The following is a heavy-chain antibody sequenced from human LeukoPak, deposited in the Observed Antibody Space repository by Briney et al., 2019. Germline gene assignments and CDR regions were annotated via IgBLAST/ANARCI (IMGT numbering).Heavy chain of an antibody. V-gene: IGHV3-21*01. D-gene: IGHD3-10*01. CDR1: GFIVNTNY. CDR2: ISSSSSYI. J-gene: IGHJ5*02. Sequence: GGSLRLSCAASGFIVNTNYMSWVRQVPGKGLEWVSSISSSSSYIYYADSVKGRFTISRDNAKNSLYLQMNSLRAEDTAVYYCATKYGSGSPPSPWGQGTLVTVSS. CDR3: ATKYGSGSPPSP.